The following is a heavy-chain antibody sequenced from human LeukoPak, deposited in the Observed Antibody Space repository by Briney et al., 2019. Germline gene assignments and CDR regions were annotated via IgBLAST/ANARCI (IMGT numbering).Heavy chain of an antibody. Sequence: GGSLRLSCAASAFTFSIYSMNWVRQAPGKGLEWVSYISSSSSTIYYADSVKGRFTISRDNAKNSLYLQMNSLRAEDTAVYYCARQRGYSGYEGFIDYWGQGTLVTVSS. D-gene: IGHD5-12*01. CDR3: ARQRGYSGYEGFIDY. V-gene: IGHV3-48*01. CDR2: ISSSSSTI. J-gene: IGHJ4*02. CDR1: AFTFSIYS.